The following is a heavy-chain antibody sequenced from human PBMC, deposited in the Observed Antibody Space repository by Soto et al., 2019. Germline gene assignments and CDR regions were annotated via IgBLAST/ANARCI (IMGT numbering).Heavy chain of an antibody. CDR3: ARTLGEDYYYYGMDV. V-gene: IGHV5-10-1*01. CDR1: GYSFTSYW. D-gene: IGHD3-16*01. J-gene: IGHJ6*02. Sequence: GESLKISCKGSGYSFTSYWISWVRQMPGKGLEWMGRIDPSDSYTNYSPSFQGHVTISADKSISTAYLQWSSLKASDTAMYYCARTLGEDYYYYGMDVWGQGTTVTVSS. CDR2: IDPSDSYT.